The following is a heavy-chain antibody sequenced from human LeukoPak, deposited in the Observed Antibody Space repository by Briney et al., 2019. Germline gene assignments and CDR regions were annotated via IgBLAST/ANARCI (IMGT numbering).Heavy chain of an antibody. CDR2: ISSNGGST. V-gene: IGHV3-64*01. J-gene: IGHJ4*02. CDR1: GFTFSRYA. CDR3: ARVRLSGSYFFDY. Sequence: PGGSLRLSCAASGFTFSRYAMHWVRQAPGKGLEYVSPISSNGGSTYYANSVKGRFTISRDNSKNTLYLQMGSLRAEDMAVYYCARVRLSGSYFFDYWGQGTLVTVSS. D-gene: IGHD1-26*01.